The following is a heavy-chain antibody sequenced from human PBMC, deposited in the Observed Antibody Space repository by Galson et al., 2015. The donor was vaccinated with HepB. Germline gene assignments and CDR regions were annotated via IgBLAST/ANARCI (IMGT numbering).Heavy chain of an antibody. J-gene: IGHJ4*02. CDR1: GFTFSSYS. CDR3: ARALAAAGGGADYFDY. CDR2: ISSSSSYI. Sequence: SLRLSCAASGFTFSSYSMNWVRQAPGKGLEWVSSISSSSSYIYYADSVKGRFTISRDNAKNSLYLQMNSLRAEDTAVYYCARALAAAGGGADYFDYWGQGTLVTVSS. D-gene: IGHD6-13*01. V-gene: IGHV3-21*01.